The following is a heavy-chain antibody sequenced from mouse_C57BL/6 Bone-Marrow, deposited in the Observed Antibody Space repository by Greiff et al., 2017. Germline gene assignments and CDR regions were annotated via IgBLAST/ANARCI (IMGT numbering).Heavy chain of an antibody. D-gene: IGHD1-1*01. CDR3: ARGLSTTVVAEGFAY. Sequence: QVQLQQPGAELVKPGASVKLSCKASGYTFTSYWMHWVKQRPGQGLEWIGMIHPNSGSTNYNEKFKSKATLTVDKSSSTAYMQLSSLTSEDSAVYYCARGLSTTVVAEGFAYWGQGTLVTVSA. V-gene: IGHV1-64*01. J-gene: IGHJ3*01. CDR2: IHPNSGST. CDR1: GYTFTSYW.